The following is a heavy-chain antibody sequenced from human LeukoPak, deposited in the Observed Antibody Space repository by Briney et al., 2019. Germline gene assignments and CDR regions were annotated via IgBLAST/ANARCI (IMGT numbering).Heavy chain of an antibody. D-gene: IGHD3-3*01. Sequence: PSETLSLTCTVSGGSISSYYWSWIRQPPGKGLEWIGYIYYSGSTSYNPSLKSRVTISVDTSKNQFSLKLSSVTAADTAVYYCARVSGDYDFWSGYYQGNWFDPWGQGTLVTVSS. CDR1: GGSISSYY. CDR2: IYYSGST. V-gene: IGHV4-59*01. J-gene: IGHJ5*02. CDR3: ARVSGDYDFWSGYYQGNWFDP.